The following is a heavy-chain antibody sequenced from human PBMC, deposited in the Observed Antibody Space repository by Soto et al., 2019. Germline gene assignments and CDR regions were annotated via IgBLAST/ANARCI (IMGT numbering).Heavy chain of an antibody. CDR1: GFTFSSYA. J-gene: IGHJ4*02. CDR2: ISGSGGST. D-gene: IGHD3-3*01. Sequence: PGGSLRLSCAASGFTFSSYAMSWVRQAPGKGLEWVSAISGSGGSTYYADSVKGRFTISRDNSKNTLYLQMNSLRAEDTDVYYCAKDTGRFLEWLLAYWGEGTLVTVSS. V-gene: IGHV3-23*01. CDR3: AKDTGRFLEWLLAY.